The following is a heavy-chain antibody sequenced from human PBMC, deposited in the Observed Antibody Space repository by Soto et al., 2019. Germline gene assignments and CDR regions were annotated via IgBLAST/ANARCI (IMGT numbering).Heavy chain of an antibody. D-gene: IGHD3-22*01. CDR3: AKGLFQYDSRGNYAAVGYLDQ. CDR2: VTDSGDSA. V-gene: IGHV3-23*01. CDR1: GFTFSSYA. Sequence: DVQVLESGGGLVQPGGSLRLSCAASGFTFSSYAMSWVRQAPGKGLEWVSVVTDSGDSAFYADSVKGRFTISRDNSQKTLYLQMNSLRAEDTAVYFCAKGLFQYDSRGNYAAVGYLDQWGPGTLVTVSS. J-gene: IGHJ4*02.